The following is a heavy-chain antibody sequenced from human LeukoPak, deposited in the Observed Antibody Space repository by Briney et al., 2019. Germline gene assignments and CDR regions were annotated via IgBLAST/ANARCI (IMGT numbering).Heavy chain of an antibody. CDR1: GFTFSSYA. CDR2: ISYDGSNK. Sequence: GRSLRLSCAASGFTFSSYAMHWVRQAPGKGLEWVAVISYDGSNKYYADSVKGRFTISRDNSKNTLYLQMNSLRAEDTAVYYCAGGVAVYWGQGTLVTVSS. V-gene: IGHV3-30*04. D-gene: IGHD6-19*01. J-gene: IGHJ4*02. CDR3: AGGVAVY.